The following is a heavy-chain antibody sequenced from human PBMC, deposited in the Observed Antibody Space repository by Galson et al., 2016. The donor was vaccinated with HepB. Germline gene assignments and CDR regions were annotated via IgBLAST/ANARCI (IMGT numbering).Heavy chain of an antibody. CDR2: ITASGTT. D-gene: IGHD5-18*01. J-gene: IGHJ5*02. CDR1: EYTFRSYS. Sequence: SLRLSCAASEYTFRSYSMSWVRQAPGKGLEWISYITASGTTYYADSVEGRFTISRDNAKDSLYLQMNSLRVEDTAVFFCARDGGKSNGFPFDLWGRGTLVTVSP. V-gene: IGHV3-48*01. CDR3: ARDGGKSNGFPFDL.